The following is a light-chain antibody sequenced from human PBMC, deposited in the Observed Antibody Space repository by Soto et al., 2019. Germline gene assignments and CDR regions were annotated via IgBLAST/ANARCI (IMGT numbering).Light chain of an antibody. J-gene: IGKJ1*01. CDR3: QQYNDWPLT. Sequence: EIVMTQSPVTLSVSPGERATLSCRASQSVSSNLAWYQQKPGQAPSLLIYGAFTRATGIPARFSGTGSGTELTITISSLQSEDFELDDCQQYNDWPLTFGQGTKVDIK. CDR1: QSVSSN. V-gene: IGKV3-15*01. CDR2: GAF.